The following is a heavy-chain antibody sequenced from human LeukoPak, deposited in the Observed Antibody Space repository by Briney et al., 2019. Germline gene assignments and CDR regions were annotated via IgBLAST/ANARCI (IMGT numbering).Heavy chain of an antibody. Sequence: PGGSLRLSCAASGFTFSDYYMSWIRQAPGKGLEWVSAISASGGSTYYTDSVKGRFTISRDNSKNTLFLQMNSLRVEDTAVYYCAKETKTRGGPIDYWGQGTLATVSS. CDR1: GFTFSDYY. CDR3: AKETKTRGGPIDY. CDR2: ISASGGST. J-gene: IGHJ4*02. D-gene: IGHD2-2*01. V-gene: IGHV3-23*01.